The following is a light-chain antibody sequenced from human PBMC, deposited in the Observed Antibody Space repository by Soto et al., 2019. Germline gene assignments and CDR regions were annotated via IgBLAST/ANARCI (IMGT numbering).Light chain of an antibody. V-gene: IGLV1-44*01. CDR2: SNN. CDR1: SSNIGTNT. J-gene: IGLJ2*01. CDR3: AAWDGSLNGVL. Sequence: QSVLTQPTSASGPPGQRVTISCSGSSSNIGTNTVNWYQQLPGSAPKFLIYSNNQRPSGVPDRFSGSKSGTSASLAISGLQPDDEADYYCAAWDGSLNGVLFGGGTKLTVL.